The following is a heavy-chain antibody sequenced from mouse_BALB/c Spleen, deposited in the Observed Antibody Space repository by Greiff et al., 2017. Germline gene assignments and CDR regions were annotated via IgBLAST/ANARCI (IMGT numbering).Heavy chain of an antibody. CDR3: ARQKTTVPSWFAY. V-gene: IGHV2-9*02. CDR2: IWAGGST. Sequence: VQLVESGPGLVAPSQSLSITCTVSGFSLTSYGVHWVRQPPGKGLEWLGVIWAGGSTNYNSALMSRLSISKDNSKSQVFLKMNSLQTDDTAMYYCARQKTTVPSWFAYWGQGTLVTVSA. CDR1: GFSLTSYG. J-gene: IGHJ3*01. D-gene: IGHD1-1*01.